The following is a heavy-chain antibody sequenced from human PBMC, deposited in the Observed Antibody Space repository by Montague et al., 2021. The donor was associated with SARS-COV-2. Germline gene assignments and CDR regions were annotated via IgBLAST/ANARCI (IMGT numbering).Heavy chain of an antibody. J-gene: IGHJ5*02. D-gene: IGHD3-9*01. CDR1: GFSLSTSEVG. CDR2: IYGDGDN. V-gene: IGHV2-5*02. Sequence: PALVKPTQTLTLTCTFSGFSLSTSEVGVGWIRQPPGKVPEFLALIYGDGDNRYKPSLKSRLTITKVTSKNQVVLTMTNVDPVDTATYYCAHFGILRYFDPWGQGTLVTVSS. CDR3: AHFGILRYFDP.